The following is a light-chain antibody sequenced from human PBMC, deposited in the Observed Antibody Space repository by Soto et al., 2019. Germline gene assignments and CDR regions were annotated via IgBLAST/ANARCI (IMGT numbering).Light chain of an antibody. CDR2: KAS. V-gene: IGKV1-5*03. Sequence: DIQMTQSPSTLSASVGDRVTITCRASQTIDSWLAWYQQRPGKPPNLLIYKASTLASGVPSRFSGSGSGTEFTLTISSLEPEDFAVYYCQQLGTFGGGTKVEIK. J-gene: IGKJ4*01. CDR3: QQLGT. CDR1: QTIDSW.